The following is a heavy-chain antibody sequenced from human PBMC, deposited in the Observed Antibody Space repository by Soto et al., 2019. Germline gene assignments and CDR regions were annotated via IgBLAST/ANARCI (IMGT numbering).Heavy chain of an antibody. CDR3: ARALREQLVLSWFDP. CDR2: IIPIFGTA. J-gene: IGHJ5*02. V-gene: IGHV1-69*12. D-gene: IGHD6-13*01. CDR1: GGTFSSYA. Sequence: QVQLVQSGAEVKKPGSSVKVSCKASGGTFSSYAISWVRQAPGQGFEWMGGIIPIFGTANYAQKFQGRVTITADESTSTAYMELSGLRSEDTAVYYCARALREQLVLSWFDPWGQGTLVTVSS.